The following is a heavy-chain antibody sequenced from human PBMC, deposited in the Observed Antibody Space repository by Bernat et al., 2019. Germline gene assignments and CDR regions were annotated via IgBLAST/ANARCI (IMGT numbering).Heavy chain of an antibody. V-gene: IGHV3-72*01. CDR3: ARDKRDIVLVVYARDTYFDY. CDR1: GFTFSDHY. Sequence: EVQLVESGGGLVQPGGSLRLSCAASGFTFSDHYMDWVRQAPGKGLEWVGRTRNKANSYTTEYAASVKGRFTISRDDSKNSLYLQMNSLKTEDTAVYYCARDKRDIVLVVYARDTYFDYWGQGTLVTVSS. J-gene: IGHJ4*02. CDR2: TRNKANSYTT. D-gene: IGHD2-8*02.